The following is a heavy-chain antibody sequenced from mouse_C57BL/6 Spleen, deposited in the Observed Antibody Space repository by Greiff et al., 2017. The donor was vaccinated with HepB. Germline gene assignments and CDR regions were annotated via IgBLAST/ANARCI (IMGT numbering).Heavy chain of an antibody. CDR2: INPYNGGT. V-gene: IGHV1-19*01. D-gene: IGHD4-1*01. CDR1: GYTFTDYY. J-gene: IGHJ2*01. CDR3: ARSPGTEYFDY. Sequence: EVQLQQSGPVLVKPGASVKMSCKASGYTFTDYYMNWVKQSHGKSLEWIGVINPYNGGTSYNQKFKGKATLTVDKSSSTAYMELNSLTSEDSAVYYCARSPGTEYFDYWGQGTTLTVSS.